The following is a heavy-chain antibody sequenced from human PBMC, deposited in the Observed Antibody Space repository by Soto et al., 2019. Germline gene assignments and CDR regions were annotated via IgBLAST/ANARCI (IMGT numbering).Heavy chain of an antibody. J-gene: IGHJ6*02. CDR2: IHSGGSTI. CDR3: ARDGSTVTTNYHYAMDV. V-gene: IGHV3-48*03. CDR1: GFTFSTYH. D-gene: IGHD4-17*01. Sequence: PGGSLRLSCAASGFTFSTYHMNWVRQAPGKWLEWVSYIHSGGSTIYYADSVKGRFTISRDNAKNSLYLQMNSLRAEDTAVYYCARDGSTVTTNYHYAMDVWGQGXTVTVYS.